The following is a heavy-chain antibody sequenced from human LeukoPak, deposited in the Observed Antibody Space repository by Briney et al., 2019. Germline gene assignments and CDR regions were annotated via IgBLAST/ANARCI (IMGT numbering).Heavy chain of an antibody. CDR3: ARELGGYSYGFHSYYYYGMDV. CDR2: IIPILGIA. V-gene: IGHV1-69*04. J-gene: IGHJ6*02. CDR1: GGTISSYA. D-gene: IGHD5-18*01. Sequence: ASVKVSCKASGGTISSYAISWVRQAPGQGLEWMGRIIPILGIANYAQKFQGRVTITADKSTSTAYMELSSLRSEDTAVYYCARELGGYSYGFHSYYYYGMDVWGQGTTVTVSS.